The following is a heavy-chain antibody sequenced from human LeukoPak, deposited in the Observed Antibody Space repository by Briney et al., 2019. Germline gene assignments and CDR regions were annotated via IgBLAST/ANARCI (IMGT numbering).Heavy chain of an antibody. CDR2: MSRDGTT. CDR3: ASRWDVTGEPC. D-gene: IGHD7-27*01. V-gene: IGHV4-39*07. CDR1: GGSISSSSFH. Sequence: KPAETLSLICTVSGGSISSSSFHWGWIRQPPGRGLEWMGEMSRDGTTNYNPSLESRVTVSLDETNNQFSLNLYSVTAADTAVYFCASRWDVTGEPCWGQGTLVTVSS. J-gene: IGHJ4*02.